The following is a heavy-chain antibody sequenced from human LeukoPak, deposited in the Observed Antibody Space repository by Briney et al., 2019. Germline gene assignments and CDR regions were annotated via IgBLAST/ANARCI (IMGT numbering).Heavy chain of an antibody. CDR1: GYTFTGYY. D-gene: IGHD1-26*01. CDR2: INPNSGDT. V-gene: IGHV1-2*02. Sequence: ASVKVSCKTSGYTFTGYYMHWVRQAPGQGLEWMGWINPNSGDTKYAQSVQGRVTMTRDTSISTIYMELSRLRSDDTAMYYCAGGIGRYSSSYFDYWGQGTLVTVSS. J-gene: IGHJ4*02. CDR3: AGGIGRYSSSYFDY.